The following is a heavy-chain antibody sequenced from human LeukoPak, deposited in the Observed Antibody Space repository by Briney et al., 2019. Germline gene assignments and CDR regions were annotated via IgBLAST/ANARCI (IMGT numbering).Heavy chain of an antibody. V-gene: IGHV4-38-2*02. CDR3: AREGGQWLERSFDH. D-gene: IGHD6-19*01. J-gene: IGHJ4*02. Sequence: SETLSLTCTVSGYSISSGYYWSWIRQPPGKGLDWIGEINHSGNTNYNPSLKSRLTISVDTSKNQFSLKLSSVTAADTAVYYCAREGGQWLERSFDHWGQGTVVTVSS. CDR1: GYSISSGYY. CDR2: INHSGNT.